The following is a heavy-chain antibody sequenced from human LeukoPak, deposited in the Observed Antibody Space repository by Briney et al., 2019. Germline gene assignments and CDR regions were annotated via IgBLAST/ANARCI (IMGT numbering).Heavy chain of an antibody. CDR3: ATLWMRSWPWFDP. V-gene: IGHV1-24*01. CDR1: GYTLTELS. J-gene: IGHJ5*02. Sequence: GASVKVSCKVSGYTLTELSMHWVRQAPGKGLEWMGGFDPEDGETIYAQRFQGRVTMTEDTSTDTAYMELSSLRSEDTAVYYCATLWMRSWPWFDPWGQGTLVTVSS. CDR2: FDPEDGET. D-gene: IGHD3-3*01.